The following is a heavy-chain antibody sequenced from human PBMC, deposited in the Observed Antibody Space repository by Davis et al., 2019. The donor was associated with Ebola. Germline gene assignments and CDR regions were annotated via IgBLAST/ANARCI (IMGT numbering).Heavy chain of an antibody. V-gene: IGHV3-48*02. D-gene: IGHD3-3*01. Sequence: GESLKISCAASGFTFSSYSMHWVRQAPGKGLEWLSYVSSSSSAIYYADSVKGRFTISRDNAKNSLYLQMNSLRDEDTAVYYCARDIDTIYYYGMDVWGKGTTVTVSS. CDR2: VSSSSSAI. CDR1: GFTFSSYS. J-gene: IGHJ6*04. CDR3: ARDIDTIYYYGMDV.